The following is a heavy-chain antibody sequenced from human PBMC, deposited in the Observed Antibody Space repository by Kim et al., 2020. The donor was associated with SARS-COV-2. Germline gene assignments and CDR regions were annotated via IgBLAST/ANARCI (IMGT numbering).Heavy chain of an antibody. CDR2: ISYDGSNK. CDR3: ARDGRVTIFGVVINPPNWFDP. Sequence: GGSLRLSCAASGFTFSSYAMHWVRQAPGKGLEWVAVISYDGSNKYYADSVKGRFTISRDNSKNTLYLQMNSLRAEDTAVYYCARDGRVTIFGVVINPPNWFDPWGQGTLVTVSS. D-gene: IGHD3-3*01. CDR1: GFTFSSYA. V-gene: IGHV3-30-3*01. J-gene: IGHJ5*02.